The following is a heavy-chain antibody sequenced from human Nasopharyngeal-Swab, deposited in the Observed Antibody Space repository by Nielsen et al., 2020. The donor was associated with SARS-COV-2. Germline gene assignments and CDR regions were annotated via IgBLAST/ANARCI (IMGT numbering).Heavy chain of an antibody. D-gene: IGHD2-15*01. CDR3: ARRVYCSGGSCYNDYYYYYGMDV. CDR2: MFLSGTS. J-gene: IGHJ6*02. Sequence: WIRQPPGKGLQWIGCMFLSGTSFYSPSLQSRLTMSVDTSKNQFSLKLSSVTAADTAVYYCARRVYCSGGSCYNDYYYYYGMDVWGQGTTVTVSS. V-gene: IGHV4-28*01.